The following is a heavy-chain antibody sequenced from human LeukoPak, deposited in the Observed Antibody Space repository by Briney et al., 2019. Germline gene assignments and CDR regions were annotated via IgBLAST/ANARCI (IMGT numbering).Heavy chain of an antibody. D-gene: IGHD2-21*02. Sequence: SQTLSLTCTVSGGSISSGSYYWSWIRQPAGKGLEWIGRIYTSGSTNYNPSLKSRVTISVDTSKNQFSLKLSSVIAADTAVYYCARDCGGDCGDYFDYWGQGTLVTVSS. V-gene: IGHV4-61*02. J-gene: IGHJ4*02. CDR2: IYTSGST. CDR3: ARDCGGDCGDYFDY. CDR1: GGSISSGSYY.